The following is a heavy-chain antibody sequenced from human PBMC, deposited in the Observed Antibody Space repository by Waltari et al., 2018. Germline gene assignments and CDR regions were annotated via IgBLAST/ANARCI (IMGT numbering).Heavy chain of an antibody. J-gene: IGHJ3*02. V-gene: IGHV5-51*01. Sequence: EVQLVQSGAEVKKPGESLKISCKGSGYSFTSYWIGWVRQMPGKGLEWMGINYPGDSETRYSPSFQGQVTISADKSISTAYLQWSSLKASDTAMYYCARAFTPVGYSYGSRAFDIWGQGTMVTVSS. D-gene: IGHD5-18*01. CDR2: NYPGDSET. CDR3: ARAFTPVGYSYGSRAFDI. CDR1: GYSFTSYW.